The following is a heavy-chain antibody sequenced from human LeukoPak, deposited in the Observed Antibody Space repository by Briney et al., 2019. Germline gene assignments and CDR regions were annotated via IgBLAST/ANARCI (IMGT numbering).Heavy chain of an antibody. V-gene: IGHV3-21*04. CDR1: GFTFSSYS. J-gene: IGHJ4*02. CDR3: ANSEVPKYGYFDY. D-gene: IGHD2-2*01. CDR2: ISSSSSFI. Sequence: GGSLRLSCVASGFTFSSYSMNWVRQAPGKGLEWVSSISSSSSFIYYADSVKGRFTISRDNTKNSLYLQMNSLRAEDTAVYYCANSEVPKYGYFDYWGQGTLVTVSS.